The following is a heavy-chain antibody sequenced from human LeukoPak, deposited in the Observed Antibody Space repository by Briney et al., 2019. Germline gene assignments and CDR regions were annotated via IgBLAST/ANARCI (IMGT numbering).Heavy chain of an antibody. D-gene: IGHD6-19*01. CDR3: ATTEHWLPQGVDY. J-gene: IGHJ4*02. CDR2: IKQDGSEK. CDR1: GITLSTYW. Sequence: GGSLRLSCAASGITLSTYWMSWVRQAPGKGLEWLANIKQDGSEKYYLDSVKGRFTISRDNAKNSLYLQMNSLRPEDTAVYYCATTEHWLPQGVDYWGQGTLVTVSS. V-gene: IGHV3-7*01.